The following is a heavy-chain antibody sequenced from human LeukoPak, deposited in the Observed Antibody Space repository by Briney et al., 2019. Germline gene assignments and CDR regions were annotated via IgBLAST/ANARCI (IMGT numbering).Heavy chain of an antibody. Sequence: GGSLRLSCAASGFTFSSYAMSWVRQAPGKGLEWVSAISGSGGSTYYADSVKGRFTISRDNSKNSLLLQMNSLRAEDTAVYYCARDPGEKYCSSSSCYPNYFDYWGQGTLVTVSS. D-gene: IGHD2-2*01. CDR1: GFTFSSYA. V-gene: IGHV3-23*01. CDR2: ISGSGGST. J-gene: IGHJ4*02. CDR3: ARDPGEKYCSSSSCYPNYFDY.